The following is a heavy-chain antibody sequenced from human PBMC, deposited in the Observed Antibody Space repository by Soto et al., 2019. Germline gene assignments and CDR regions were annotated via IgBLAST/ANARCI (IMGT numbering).Heavy chain of an antibody. CDR3: ARGVTTFPLYYEH. D-gene: IGHD4-17*01. CDR2: VYYSGNT. CDR1: GGSVRSSNYY. Sequence: PSETLSLTCAVSGGSVRSSNYYWGWIRQSPGKGLEWIGSVYYSGNTYYNPSLNSRVTISVDTSKNQFSLKLISVTAGDTAVYYCARGVTTFPLYYEHWGQGTLVTVSS. V-gene: IGHV4-39*01. J-gene: IGHJ1*01.